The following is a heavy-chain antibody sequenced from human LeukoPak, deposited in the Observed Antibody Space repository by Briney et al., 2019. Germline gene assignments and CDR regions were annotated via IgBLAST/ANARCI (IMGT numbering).Heavy chain of an antibody. CDR1: GFTFSSYG. CDR2: IRYDGSNK. V-gene: IGHV3-30*02. CDR3: AKVYLSQSPFDY. D-gene: IGHD2-21*01. Sequence: GGYLRLYGAASGFTFSSYGMHWVRQAPGKGLEWVAFIRYDGSNKYYADSVKGRFTISRDNSKNTLYLQMNSLRAEDTAVYYCAKVYLSQSPFDYWGQGTLVTVSS. J-gene: IGHJ4*02.